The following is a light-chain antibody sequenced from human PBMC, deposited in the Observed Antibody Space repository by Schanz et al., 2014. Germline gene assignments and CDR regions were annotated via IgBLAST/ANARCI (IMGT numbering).Light chain of an antibody. CDR1: SSDVGGYNS. J-gene: IGLJ2*01. CDR2: DVT. Sequence: QSALTQPPSASGSPGQSVTISCTGTSSDVGGYNSVSWYQQSPGNAPKLMIYDVTKRPSGVPDRFSGSKSGNTASLTVSGLQAEDEADYYCSSYTGSKTMVFGGGTKLTVL. V-gene: IGLV2-8*01. CDR3: SSYTGSKTMV.